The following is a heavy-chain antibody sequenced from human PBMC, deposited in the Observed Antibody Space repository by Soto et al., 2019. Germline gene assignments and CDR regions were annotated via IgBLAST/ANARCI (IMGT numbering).Heavy chain of an antibody. V-gene: IGHV4-39*01. CDR3: AGQTFSIAAASSGRSNWFDP. D-gene: IGHD6-25*01. CDR1: GGSITSSSNF. Sequence: SETLSLTCTACGGSITSSSNFWGWVRQPPXKGLEWIGTIYFTGNTYYTPSVKSRLTMSIDTSKNEFSLRLNSVTAADTAVYYCAGQTFSIAAASSGRSNWFDPWGPGTLVTVSS. CDR2: IYFTGNT. J-gene: IGHJ5*02.